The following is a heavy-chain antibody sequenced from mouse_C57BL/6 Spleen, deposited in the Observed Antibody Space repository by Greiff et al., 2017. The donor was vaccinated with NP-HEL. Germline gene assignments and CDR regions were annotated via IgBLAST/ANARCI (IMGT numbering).Heavy chain of an antibody. Sequence: VQLQQPGAELVRPGSSVKLSCKASGYTFTSYWMDWVKQRPGQGLEWIGNIYPSDSETHYNQKFKDKATLTVDKSSSTAYMQLSSLTSEDSAVYYCASGDSYYFDYWGQGTTLTVSS. CDR2: IYPSDSET. D-gene: IGHD3-3*01. CDR3: ASGDSYYFDY. V-gene: IGHV1-61*01. CDR1: GYTFTSYW. J-gene: IGHJ2*01.